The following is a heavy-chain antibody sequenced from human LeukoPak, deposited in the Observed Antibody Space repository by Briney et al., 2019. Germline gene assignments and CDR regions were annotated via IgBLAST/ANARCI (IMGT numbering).Heavy chain of an antibody. V-gene: IGHV4-59*01. CDR2: IYYIGST. CDR1: GGSISSYY. D-gene: IGHD3-22*01. Sequence: SETLSLTCTVSGGSISSYYWSWIRQPPGKGLEWIGYIYYIGSTNYNPSLKSRVTISVDTSKNQFSLKLSSVTAADTAVYYCAREEYYDSSGYTTNFIDYWGQGTLVTVSS. J-gene: IGHJ4*02. CDR3: AREEYYDSSGYTTNFIDY.